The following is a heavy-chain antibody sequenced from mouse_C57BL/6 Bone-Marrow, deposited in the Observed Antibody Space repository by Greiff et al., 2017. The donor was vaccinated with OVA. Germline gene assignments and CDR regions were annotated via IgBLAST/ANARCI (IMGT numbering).Heavy chain of an antibody. CDR3: RMGYDYVYFDY. CDR2: IYPRDGST. CDR1: GYTFTSYD. Sequence: QVQLQQSGPELVKPGASVKLSCKASGYTFTSYDINWVKQRPGQGLEWIGWIYPRDGSTKYNEKFKGKATLTVDTSSSTAYMELHSLTSEDSAVYFCRMGYDYVYFDYWGQGTTLTVSS. J-gene: IGHJ2*01. V-gene: IGHV1-85*01. D-gene: IGHD2-4*01.